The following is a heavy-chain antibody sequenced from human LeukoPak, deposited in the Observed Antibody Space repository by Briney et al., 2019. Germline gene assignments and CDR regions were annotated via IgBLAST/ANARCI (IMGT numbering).Heavy chain of an antibody. V-gene: IGHV3-30*03. J-gene: IGHJ4*02. D-gene: IGHD5-18*01. CDR2: ISSDGSYK. CDR3: ARQYISGQWYFDY. Sequence: GGSLRLSCAASGFTFSDYHMSWIRQAPGKGLEWVAVISSDGSYKYYADSVKGRFTISRDNSKNTLYLQMNSLIPEDTAVYYCARQYISGQWYFDYWGQGTLVTVSS. CDR1: GFTFSDYH.